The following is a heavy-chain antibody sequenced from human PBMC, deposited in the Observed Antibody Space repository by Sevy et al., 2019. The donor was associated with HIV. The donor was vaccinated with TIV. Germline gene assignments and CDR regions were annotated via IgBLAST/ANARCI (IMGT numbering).Heavy chain of an antibody. D-gene: IGHD6-13*01. CDR3: ARGGLDSNWFRSFDY. CDR2: IYSGGST. J-gene: IGHJ4*02. Sequence: GGSLRLSCAVSGLTVDSNYMSWVRQAPGKGLEWVSIIYSGGSTYYAESVKGRFTISTANSKNTLALQMNSRRAEDRAVYYCARGGLDSNWFRSFDYWGQGTLVTVSS. V-gene: IGHV3-53*01. CDR1: GLTVDSNY.